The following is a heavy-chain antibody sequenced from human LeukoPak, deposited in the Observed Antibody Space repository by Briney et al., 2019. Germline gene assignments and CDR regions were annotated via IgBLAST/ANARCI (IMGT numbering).Heavy chain of an antibody. Sequence: SVKVSRKASGGTFSSYSFDWVRQAPGQGLEWLGKIIPVSDTVSYAQKFQGRVTITADDSTSTVYMELSSLRSEDTAVYYCARDRGVGANYFDYWGQGTLVTVSS. D-gene: IGHD1-26*01. CDR3: ARDRGVGANYFDY. CDR2: IIPVSDTV. CDR1: GGTFSSYS. J-gene: IGHJ4*02. V-gene: IGHV1-69*13.